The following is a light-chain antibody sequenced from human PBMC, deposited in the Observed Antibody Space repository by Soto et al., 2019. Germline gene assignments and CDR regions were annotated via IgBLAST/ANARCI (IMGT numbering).Light chain of an antibody. J-gene: IGKJ1*01. Sequence: DIQMTQSPSTLSASVGDRVTLTCRASQSISSWLAWYQQKPGKAPKLLIYKASSLESGVPSRFSGSGSGTEFTLTISSLQSDDFANYYCQQYDSYRTFGQGTKVEIK. CDR1: QSISSW. V-gene: IGKV1-5*03. CDR2: KAS. CDR3: QQYDSYRT.